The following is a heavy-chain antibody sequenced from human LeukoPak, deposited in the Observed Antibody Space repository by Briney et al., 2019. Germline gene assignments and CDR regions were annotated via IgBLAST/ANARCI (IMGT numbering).Heavy chain of an antibody. D-gene: IGHD3-10*01. V-gene: IGHV3-48*03. J-gene: IGHJ4*02. Sequence: PGGSLRLSCAASGFTFSSYEMNWVRQAPGKGLEWVSYISSSGSTIYYADSVKGRFTISRDNAKNSLYLQMNSLRAEDTAVCYCARAPYGSGSTIDYWGQGTLVTVSS. CDR1: GFTFSSYE. CDR3: ARAPYGSGSTIDY. CDR2: ISSSGSTI.